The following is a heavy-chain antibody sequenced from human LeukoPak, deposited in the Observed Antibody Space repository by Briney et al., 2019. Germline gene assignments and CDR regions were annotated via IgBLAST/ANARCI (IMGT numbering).Heavy chain of an antibody. CDR2: IVEDGTNQ. CDR1: GFTFSSYS. V-gene: IGHV3-33*03. CDR3: AELGITMIGGV. Sequence: GGSLRLSCAASGFTFSSYSMNWVRQAPGKGLDWVAVIVEDGTNQYYADSVKGRFTISRDNAKNSLYLQMNSLRAEDTAVYYCAELGITMIGGVWGKGTTVTISS. D-gene: IGHD3-10*02. J-gene: IGHJ6*04.